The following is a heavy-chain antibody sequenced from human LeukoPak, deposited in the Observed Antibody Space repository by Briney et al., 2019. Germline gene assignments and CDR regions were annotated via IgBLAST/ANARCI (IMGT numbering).Heavy chain of an antibody. Sequence: GESLKISCKGSGYSFTSYWIGWVRQMPGKGLEWMGIIYPGDSGTRYSPSFQGQVTISADKSISTAYLQWSSLKASDTAMYYCATQGDDSSAYQYFDYWGQGTLVTVSS. CDR2: IYPGDSGT. V-gene: IGHV5-51*01. J-gene: IGHJ4*02. D-gene: IGHD3-22*01. CDR3: ATQGDDSSAYQYFDY. CDR1: GYSFTSYW.